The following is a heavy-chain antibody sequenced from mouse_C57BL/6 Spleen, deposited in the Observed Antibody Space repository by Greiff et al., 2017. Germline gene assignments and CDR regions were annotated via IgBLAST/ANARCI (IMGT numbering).Heavy chain of an antibody. CDR1: GYNFTSDW. CDR2: IYPSDSET. J-gene: IGHJ3*01. Sequence: QVQLQQSGAELVRPGSSVKLSCKASGYNFTSDWMDWVKQRPGQGLEWIGNIYPSDSETQYNPKFKDKATLTVNKSSSTAYMQLSSLTSEDAAVYYCARRDGSDLGFAYWGQGTLVTVSA. D-gene: IGHD1-1*02. CDR3: ARRDGSDLGFAY. V-gene: IGHV1-61*01.